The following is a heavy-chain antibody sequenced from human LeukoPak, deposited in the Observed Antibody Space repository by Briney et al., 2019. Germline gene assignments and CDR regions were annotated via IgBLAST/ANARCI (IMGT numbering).Heavy chain of an antibody. Sequence: SVKVSCKASGGTFSSYAISWVRQAPGQGLELMGGIIPIFGTANYAQKFQGRVTITADESTSTAYMELNSLRTEDTAVYYCATHLGYCSSTSCFSENWFDPWGQGTLVTVSS. V-gene: IGHV1-69*13. CDR1: GGTFSSYA. J-gene: IGHJ5*02. CDR2: IIPIFGTA. CDR3: ATHLGYCSSTSCFSENWFDP. D-gene: IGHD2-2*01.